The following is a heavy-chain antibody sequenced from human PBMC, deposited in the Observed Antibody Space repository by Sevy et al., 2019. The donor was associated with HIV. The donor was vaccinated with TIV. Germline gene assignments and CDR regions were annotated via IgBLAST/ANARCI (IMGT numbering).Heavy chain of an antibody. CDR2: IKLDGSEK. CDR1: GFTFNRYW. CDR3: ARDCNSATCLWGLDV. V-gene: IGHV3-7*03. D-gene: IGHD1-26*01. Sequence: SLRLSCAASGFTFNRYWMSWVRQAPGKGLQWVANIKLDGSEKYYLDSVRGRFTISRDNAKNSLYLQMNSLRAEDTAVYYCARDCNSATCLWGLDVWGLGTTVTVSS. J-gene: IGHJ6*02.